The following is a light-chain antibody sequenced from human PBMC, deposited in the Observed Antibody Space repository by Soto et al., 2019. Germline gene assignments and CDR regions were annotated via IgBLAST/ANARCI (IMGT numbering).Light chain of an antibody. CDR2: AAS. CDR1: QSISNY. CDR3: QQNYITPIT. Sequence: DIPMSQSPPSLSASVGDRATITFRASQSISNYLNWYQQKPGKAPELLIYAASTLQSGVPSRFSGSGSGADFTLTISSLQPEDVVTYYCQQNYITPITFGQGTRLEI. J-gene: IGKJ5*01. V-gene: IGKV1-39*01.